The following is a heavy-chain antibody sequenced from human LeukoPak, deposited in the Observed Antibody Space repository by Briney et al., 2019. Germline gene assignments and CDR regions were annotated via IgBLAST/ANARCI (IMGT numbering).Heavy chain of an antibody. CDR2: ISSNGDST. D-gene: IGHD5-18*01. CDR1: GFTFSSYA. CDR3: ARDSGYSYGYFSSFDY. Sequence: GGSLRLSCAASGFTFSSYAMHWVRQAPGKGLEYVSAISSNGDSTYYANSVKGRFTISRDNSKNTLYLQMGSLRAEDMAVYYCARDSGYSYGYFSSFDYWGQGTLVTVSS. J-gene: IGHJ4*02. V-gene: IGHV3-64*01.